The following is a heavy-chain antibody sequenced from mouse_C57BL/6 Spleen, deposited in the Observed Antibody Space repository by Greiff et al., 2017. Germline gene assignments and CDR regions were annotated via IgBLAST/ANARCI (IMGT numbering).Heavy chain of an antibody. V-gene: IGHV5-6*01. Sequence: EVMLVESGGDLVKPGGSLKLSCAASGFTFSSYGMSWVRQTPDKRLEWVATISSGGSYTYYPDSVKGRFTISRDNAKNTLYLQMSSLKSEDTAMYYCARHGSNYSFAYWGQGTLVTVSA. D-gene: IGHD2-5*01. CDR3: ARHGSNYSFAY. J-gene: IGHJ3*01. CDR2: ISSGGSYT. CDR1: GFTFSSYG.